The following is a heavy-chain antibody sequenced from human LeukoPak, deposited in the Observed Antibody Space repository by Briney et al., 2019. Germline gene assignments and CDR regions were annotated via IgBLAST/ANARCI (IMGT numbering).Heavy chain of an antibody. Sequence: GGSLRLSCAASGFTFSSYRMNWVRQAPGKGLEWVSSISSSSSYIYYADSVKGRFTISRDNAKTSLYLQMNSLRAEDTAVYYCARDKDYGDYVPFDYWGQGTLVTVSS. V-gene: IGHV3-21*01. CDR3: ARDKDYGDYVPFDY. CDR1: GFTFSSYR. J-gene: IGHJ4*02. CDR2: ISSSSSYI. D-gene: IGHD4-17*01.